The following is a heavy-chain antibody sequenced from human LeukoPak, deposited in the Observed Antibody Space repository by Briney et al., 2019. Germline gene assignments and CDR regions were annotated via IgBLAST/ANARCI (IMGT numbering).Heavy chain of an antibody. CDR3: AKDPTGGWELVFDY. V-gene: IGHV3-33*06. CDR1: GFTFSSYG. Sequence: PGGSLRLSCAASGFTFSSYGMHWVRQAPGKGLEWVAVIWYDGSNKYYADSVKGRFTISRDNSKNTLYLQMNSLRAEDTAVCYCAKDPTGGWELVFDYWGQGTLVTVSS. D-gene: IGHD1-26*01. J-gene: IGHJ4*02. CDR2: IWYDGSNK.